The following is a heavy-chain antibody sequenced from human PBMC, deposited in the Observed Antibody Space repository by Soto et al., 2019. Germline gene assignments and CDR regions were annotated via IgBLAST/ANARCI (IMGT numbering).Heavy chain of an antibody. D-gene: IGHD2-21*02. CDR2: IYYSGST. J-gene: IGHJ5*02. CDR1: GGSISSSSYY. V-gene: IGHV4-39*01. Sequence: SETLSLTCTVSGGSISSSSYYWGWIRQPPGKGLEWIGSIYYSGSTYYNPSLKSRVTISVDTSKNQFSLKLSSVTAADTAVYYCASLKFFRVVVTAMNWFDPWGQGTLVTVSS. CDR3: ASLKFFRVVVTAMNWFDP.